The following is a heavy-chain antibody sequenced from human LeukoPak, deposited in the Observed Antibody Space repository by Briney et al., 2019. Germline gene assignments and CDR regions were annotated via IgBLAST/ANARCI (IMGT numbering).Heavy chain of an antibody. Sequence: GASVKVSCKASGGTFSSYAISWVRQAPGQGLEWMGGIIPIFGTTTYAQKFQGRVTITADESTSTAYMQLSSLRSEDTAVYYCARDLTVVRGARYRPYNWFDPWGQGTLVTVSS. D-gene: IGHD3-10*01. V-gene: IGHV1-69*13. J-gene: IGHJ5*02. CDR2: IIPIFGTT. CDR3: ARDLTVVRGARYRPYNWFDP. CDR1: GGTFSSYA.